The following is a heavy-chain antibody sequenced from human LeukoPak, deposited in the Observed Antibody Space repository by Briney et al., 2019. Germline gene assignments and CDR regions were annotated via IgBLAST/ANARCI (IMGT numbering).Heavy chain of an antibody. CDR3: ARGDDSGYYDYFDY. CDR2: IYTGGNT. J-gene: IGHJ4*02. Sequence: GGSLRLSCAASGFTVDSNYLSWVRQAPGKGLEWVSTIYTGGNTYYAASVKGRFTISRDFSKNTVFLYMNSLRAEDTAMYYCARGDDSGYYDYFDYWGQGALVTVSS. V-gene: IGHV3-53*01. CDR1: GFTVDSNY. D-gene: IGHD3-22*01.